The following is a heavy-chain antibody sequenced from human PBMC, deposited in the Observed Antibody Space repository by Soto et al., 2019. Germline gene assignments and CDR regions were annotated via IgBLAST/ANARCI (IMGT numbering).Heavy chain of an antibody. CDR1: GGSIRSGDSY. Sequence: SETLSLTCTVSGGSIRSGDSYWSWIRQPPGKGLEWIGYIYYSGSTYCNPSLKSRVTISLDTSKNQFSLNLSSVTAADTAVYYCARTHYSDRSGTDYWGQGTLVTVSS. CDR2: IYYSGST. J-gene: IGHJ4*02. CDR3: ARTHYSDRSGTDY. D-gene: IGHD3-22*01. V-gene: IGHV4-30-4*01.